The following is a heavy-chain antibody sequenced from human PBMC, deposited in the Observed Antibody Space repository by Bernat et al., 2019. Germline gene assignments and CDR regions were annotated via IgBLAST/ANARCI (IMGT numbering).Heavy chain of an antibody. CDR1: GFTFSSYA. Sequence: EVQLLESGGGLVQPGGSLRLSCAASGFTFSSYAMSWVRQAPGKGLEWVSAICGSGGSTYYADSVKGRFTISRDHSNNTLYLQMNSLRAEDTAVYYCAGGQMDTAMVFDFWGQGILVTVSS. CDR2: ICGSGGST. CDR3: AGGQMDTAMVFDF. V-gene: IGHV3-23*01. D-gene: IGHD5-18*01. J-gene: IGHJ4*02.